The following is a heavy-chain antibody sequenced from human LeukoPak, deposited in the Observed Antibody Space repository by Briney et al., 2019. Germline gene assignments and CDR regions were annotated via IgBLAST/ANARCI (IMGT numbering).Heavy chain of an antibody. Sequence: GGSLRLSCAASGFTFDDYAMHWVRQAPGKGLEWVSGISWNSGSIGYADSVKGRFTISRDNAKNSLYLQMNSLRAEDTALYYCAKGCGGDCYSSSANFDYWGQGTLVTVSS. J-gene: IGHJ4*02. V-gene: IGHV3-9*01. CDR1: GFTFDDYA. CDR2: ISWNSGSI. D-gene: IGHD2-21*02. CDR3: AKGCGGDCYSSSANFDY.